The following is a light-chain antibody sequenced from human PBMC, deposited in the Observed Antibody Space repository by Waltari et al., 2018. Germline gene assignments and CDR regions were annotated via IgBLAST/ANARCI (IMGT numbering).Light chain of an antibody. Sequence: DIQMTQSPSSLSASVGGTVTITFQASQDIDINLNWYQQKSGKAPKRLISRASSLQDGFPSRFSGSGSGTDFTLTITSLQPEDCATYYCQQGYSYPITFARGTKVEIK. CDR3: QQGYSYPIT. CDR1: QDIDIN. J-gene: IGKJ4*01. V-gene: IGKV1-17*01. CDR2: RAS.